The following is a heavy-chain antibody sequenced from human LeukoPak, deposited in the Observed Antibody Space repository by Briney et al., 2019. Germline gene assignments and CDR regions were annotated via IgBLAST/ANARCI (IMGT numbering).Heavy chain of an antibody. CDR2: IYYSGST. J-gene: IGHJ3*01. D-gene: IGHD3-22*01. CDR1: GGSISSSSYY. V-gene: IGHV4-39*07. CDR3: AREGYYDSSGYYRL. Sequence: SETLSLTCTVSGGSISSSSYYWGWIRQPPGKGLEWIGSIYYSGSTYYNPSLKSRVTMSVDTSKNQFSLKLSSVTAADTAVYYCAREGYYDSSGYYRLWGQGTMVTVSS.